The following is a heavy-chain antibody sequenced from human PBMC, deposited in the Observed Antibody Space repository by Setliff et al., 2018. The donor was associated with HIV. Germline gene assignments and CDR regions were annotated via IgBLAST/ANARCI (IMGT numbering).Heavy chain of an antibody. D-gene: IGHD2-8*01. V-gene: IGHV1-18*01. CDR2: ISGYNGNT. Sequence: ASVKVSCKASGYTFTNYGISWVRQAPGQGLEWMGWISGYNGNTNYAEKLQGRVTMTTDTSTSTAYMELRGLRSDDTAVYYCARDLKVYAMWGDAFDTWGQGTMVTVSS. J-gene: IGHJ3*02. CDR3: ARDLKVYAMWGDAFDT. CDR1: GYTFTNYG.